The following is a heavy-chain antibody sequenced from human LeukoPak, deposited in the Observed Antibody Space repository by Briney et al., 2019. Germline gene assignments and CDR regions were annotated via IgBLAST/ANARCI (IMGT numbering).Heavy chain of an antibody. CDR1: GGSISSSSFY. CDR2: IYYSGST. D-gene: IGHD2-15*01. Sequence: SETLSLTCTVSGGSISSSSFYWGWIRQPPGKGLEWIGSIYYSGSTYYNPSLKSRVTISVDTSKNQFSLKLSSVTAADTAVYYCARRGYCSGGSCYYYYGMDVWGQGTTVTVSS. J-gene: IGHJ6*02. CDR3: ARRGYCSGGSCYYYYGMDV. V-gene: IGHV4-39*01.